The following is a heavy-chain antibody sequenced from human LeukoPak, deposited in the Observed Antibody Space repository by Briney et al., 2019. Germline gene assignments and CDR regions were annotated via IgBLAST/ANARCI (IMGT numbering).Heavy chain of an antibody. V-gene: IGHV1-18*01. CDR1: GYTFTSYG. D-gene: IGHD3-22*01. CDR2: ISAYRGNT. J-gene: IGHJ5*02. CDR3: ARGFFDYYGSSGRRYNWFDP. Sequence: ASVTVSCKASGYTFTSYGISWVRQAPGQGLEWMGWISAYRGNTNYAQKLQGRVTMTTDTSTSTAYMELRSLRSDDTVVYYCARGFFDYYGSSGRRYNWFDPWGQGTMLSVSS.